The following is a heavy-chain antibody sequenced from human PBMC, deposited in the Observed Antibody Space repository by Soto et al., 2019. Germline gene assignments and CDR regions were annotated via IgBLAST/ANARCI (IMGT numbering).Heavy chain of an antibody. V-gene: IGHV3-30*18. J-gene: IGHJ4*02. Sequence: GGSLRLSCAASGFTFSSYGMHWVRQAPGKGLEWVVGISYDGSNKNYGDSAKGRFTISRDNSKNTLYLQMNSLRPEDTALYYCVKLRYSSDSGSFDHWGQGTLVTVSS. CDR1: GFTFSSYG. D-gene: IGHD2-15*01. CDR2: ISYDGSNK. CDR3: VKLRYSSDSGSFDH.